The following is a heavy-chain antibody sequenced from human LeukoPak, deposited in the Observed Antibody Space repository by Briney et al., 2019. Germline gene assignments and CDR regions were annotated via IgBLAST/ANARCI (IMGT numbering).Heavy chain of an antibody. D-gene: IGHD1-26*01. Sequence: GGSLRLSCAASGFTFDDFGMSWVRQAPGKGLEWVSGINWNGGSTGYADSVKGRFTISRDNAKNSLYLQMNTLRAEDTAVYYCARTSGSYPINDVDYWGQGTLVTVSS. CDR2: INWNGGST. J-gene: IGHJ4*02. CDR1: GFTFDDFG. V-gene: IGHV3-20*04. CDR3: ARTSGSYPINDVDY.